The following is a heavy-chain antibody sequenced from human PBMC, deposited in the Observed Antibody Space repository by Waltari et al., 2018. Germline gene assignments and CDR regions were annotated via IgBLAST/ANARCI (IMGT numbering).Heavy chain of an antibody. CDR2: IYHSGST. CDR3: ATLGYCSGGSCYEAEFDY. CDR1: GYSISLGYY. V-gene: IGHV4-38-2*01. Sequence: QVQLQETGPGLVKPSETLSLTCAVSGYSISLGYYWGWIRQPPGKGLEWIGSIYHSGSTYYNPSLKSRVTISVDTSKNQFSLKLSSVTAADTAVYYCATLGYCSGGSCYEAEFDYWGQGTLVTVSS. D-gene: IGHD2-15*01. J-gene: IGHJ4*02.